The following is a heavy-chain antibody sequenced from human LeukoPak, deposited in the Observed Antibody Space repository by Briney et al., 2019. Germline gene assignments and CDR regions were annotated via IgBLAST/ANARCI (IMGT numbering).Heavy chain of an antibody. V-gene: IGHV1-2*06. CDR3: TQYYYDSSGLRWFDP. Sequence: ASVKVSCKASGYTFTGYYMHWVRQAPGQGLEWMGRINPNSGGTNYAQKFQGRVTMTRDTSISTAYMELSRLRSDDTAVYYCTQYYYDSSGLRWFDPWGQGILVTVSS. CDR2: INPNSGGT. J-gene: IGHJ5*02. D-gene: IGHD3-22*01. CDR1: GYTFTGYY.